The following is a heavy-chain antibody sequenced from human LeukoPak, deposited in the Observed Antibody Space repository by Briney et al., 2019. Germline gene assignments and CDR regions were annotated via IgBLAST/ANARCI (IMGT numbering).Heavy chain of an antibody. CDR2: IYYSGST. D-gene: IGHD6-19*01. V-gene: IGHV4-39*07. J-gene: IGHJ5*02. CDR3: ARGQARLAWFDP. CDR1: GGSISSSSYY. Sequence: SETLSLTCTVSGGSISSSSYYWGWIRQPPGKGLEWIGSIYYSGSTYYNPSLKSRVTISVDTSKNQFSLRLRSVTAADTAVYYCARGQARLAWFDPWGQGTLVTVSS.